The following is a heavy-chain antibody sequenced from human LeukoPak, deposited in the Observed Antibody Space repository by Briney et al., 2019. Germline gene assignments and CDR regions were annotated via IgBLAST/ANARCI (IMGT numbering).Heavy chain of an antibody. CDR2: INPNSGGT. Sequence: ASVKVSCKASGYTFTGYYMHWVLQAPGQGLEWMGRINPNSGGTNYAQKFQGRVTMTRDTSISTDYMELSRLRSDDTAVYYCARGRQLVGFDYWGQGTLVTVSS. D-gene: IGHD6-6*01. J-gene: IGHJ4*02. CDR3: ARGRQLVGFDY. CDR1: GYTFTGYY. V-gene: IGHV1-2*06.